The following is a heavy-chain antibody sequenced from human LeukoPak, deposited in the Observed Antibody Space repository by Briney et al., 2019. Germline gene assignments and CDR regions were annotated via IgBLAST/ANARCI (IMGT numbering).Heavy chain of an antibody. D-gene: IGHD1-26*01. J-gene: IGHJ3*02. CDR2: IWYDGRNK. CDR3: ARELIVGGNSWGAFDI. CDR1: AYIFSNYA. Sequence: GGSLRLSCAASAYIFSNYAMHWVRQAPGKGLEWVAVIWYDGRNKYYADSVKGRFTISRDNSKNTLYVQMNSLRSEDTAMYYCARELIVGGNSWGAFDIWGQGTMVTVSS. V-gene: IGHV3-33*01.